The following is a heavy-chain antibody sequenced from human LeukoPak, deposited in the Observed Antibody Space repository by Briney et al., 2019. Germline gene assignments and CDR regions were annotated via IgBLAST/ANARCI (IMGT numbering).Heavy chain of an antibody. Sequence: SETLSLTCAVYGGSFSGYYWSWIRQPPGKGLEWIGEINHSGSTNYNPSLKSRVTISVDTSKNQFSLKPSSVTAADTAVYYCARSLRYTPYGMDVWGQGTTVTVSS. CDR2: INHSGST. CDR1: GGSFSGYY. D-gene: IGHD3-16*02. V-gene: IGHV4-34*01. J-gene: IGHJ6*02. CDR3: ARSLRYTPYGMDV.